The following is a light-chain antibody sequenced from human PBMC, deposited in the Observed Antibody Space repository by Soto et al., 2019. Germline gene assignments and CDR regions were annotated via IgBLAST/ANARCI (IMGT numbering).Light chain of an antibody. CDR2: EVS. J-gene: IGLJ3*02. Sequence: QSALTQPASLSGSPGQSITMFCTGTSNDVGGYSYVSWYQQHPGKAPKLIIYEVSNRPSGISSRFSGSKSANTASLTISGLQAEDEAEYYCSSFTGSTTWVFGGGTKVTVL. V-gene: IGLV2-14*01. CDR1: SNDVGGYSY. CDR3: SSFTGSTTWV.